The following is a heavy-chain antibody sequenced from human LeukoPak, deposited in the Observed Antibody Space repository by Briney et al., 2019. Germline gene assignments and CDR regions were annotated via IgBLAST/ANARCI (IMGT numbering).Heavy chain of an antibody. CDR1: GGSISSHY. J-gene: IGHJ5*02. CDR3: ASCIVGANWFDP. Sequence: ETLSLTCTVSGGSISSHYWIWIRQPPGRGLEWIGYIYYTGSTTYNPSLKSRLTISVDTSKSQFSLELNSVTAADTAVYYCASCIVGANWFDPWGQGILVTVSS. CDR2: IYYTGST. V-gene: IGHV4-59*11. D-gene: IGHD1-26*01.